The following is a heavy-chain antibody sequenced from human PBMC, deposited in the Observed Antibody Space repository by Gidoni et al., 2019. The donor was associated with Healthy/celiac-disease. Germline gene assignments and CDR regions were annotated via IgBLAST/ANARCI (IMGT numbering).Heavy chain of an antibody. CDR3: AKDNGGYSYGWLNY. CDR1: GFPFSSYA. V-gene: IGHV3-23*01. D-gene: IGHD5-18*01. J-gene: IGHJ4*02. CDR2: ISGSGGST. Sequence: EVQLLESGGGLVQPGGSLRLSCAASGFPFSSYAMSWVRQAPGKGLGWVSAISGSGGSTYYADSVKGRFTRSRDNSKNTLYLQMNSLRAEDTAVYYCAKDNGGYSYGWLNYWGQGTLVTVSS.